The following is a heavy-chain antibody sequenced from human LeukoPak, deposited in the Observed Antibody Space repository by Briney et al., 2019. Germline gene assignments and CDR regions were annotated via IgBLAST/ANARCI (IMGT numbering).Heavy chain of an antibody. CDR3: ARYSSVAYCGGDCSDEPNFDY. J-gene: IGHJ4*02. Sequence: ASVKVSCKASGYTFTSYYMHWVRQAPGQGLEWMGIINPSGGSTSYAQKFQGRVTMTTDTSTSTAYMELRSLRSDDTAVYYCARYSSVAYCGGDCSDEPNFDYWGQGTLVTVSS. D-gene: IGHD2-21*02. V-gene: IGHV1-46*01. CDR1: GYTFTSYY. CDR2: INPSGGST.